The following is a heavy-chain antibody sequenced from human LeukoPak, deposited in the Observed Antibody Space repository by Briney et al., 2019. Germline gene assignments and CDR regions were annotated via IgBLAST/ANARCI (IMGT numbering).Heavy chain of an antibody. D-gene: IGHD2-15*01. CDR1: GYTSTNYT. J-gene: IGHJ4*02. CDR3: ARAGYCSGGSCYIFDY. CDR2: INAGNGHT. Sequence: ASVKVSCKASGYTSTNYTLHWVRQAPGQRLEWMGWINAGNGHTRDSQKFQGRVTITRDTSASTAYMELSSLRSEDTALYYCARAGYCSGGSCYIFDYWGQGTLVTVSS. V-gene: IGHV1-3*01.